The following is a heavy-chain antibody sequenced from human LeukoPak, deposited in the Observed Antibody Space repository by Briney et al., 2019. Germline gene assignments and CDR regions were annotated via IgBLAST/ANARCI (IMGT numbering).Heavy chain of an antibody. V-gene: IGHV1-2*02. J-gene: IGHJ4*02. CDR1: GYTFTGYC. CDR2: INPNSGGT. Sequence: ASVKVSCKASGYTFTGYCMHWVRQAPGQGLEWMGWINPNSGGTNYAQKFQGRVTMTRDTSISTAYMELSRLRSDDTAVYYCARDGRGSSWSFDYWGQGTLVTVSS. CDR3: ARDGRGSSWSFDY. D-gene: IGHD6-13*01.